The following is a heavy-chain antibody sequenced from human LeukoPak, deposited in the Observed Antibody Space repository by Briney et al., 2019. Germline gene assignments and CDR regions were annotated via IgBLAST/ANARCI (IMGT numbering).Heavy chain of an antibody. D-gene: IGHD2-21*02. Sequence: GGSLRLSCAASEFTFGSYWMTWVRQAPGKGLEWVANINRDGSKNHFVDSVKGRFTISRDNARNFLYLQMNSLRAEDTAVYFCARDSSPYCGDDCYFDGFDLWGQGTMVTVSS. J-gene: IGHJ3*01. CDR3: ARDSSPYCGDDCYFDGFDL. V-gene: IGHV3-7*03. CDR2: INRDGSKN. CDR1: EFTFGSYW.